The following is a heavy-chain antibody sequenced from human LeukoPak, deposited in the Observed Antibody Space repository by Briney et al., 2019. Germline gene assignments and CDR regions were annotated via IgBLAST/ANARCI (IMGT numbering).Heavy chain of an antibody. Sequence: PGGSLRLSCTASGFTFSSYWMHWVRQAPGKGLVWVSRINSDGSVTSYADSVKGRFTISRDNAKNTLYLQMNSLRAEDTAVYYCARDGWELVLNDAFDIWGQGTVVTVSS. J-gene: IGHJ3*02. CDR1: GFTFSSYW. D-gene: IGHD1-26*01. V-gene: IGHV3-74*01. CDR3: ARDGWELVLNDAFDI. CDR2: INSDGSVT.